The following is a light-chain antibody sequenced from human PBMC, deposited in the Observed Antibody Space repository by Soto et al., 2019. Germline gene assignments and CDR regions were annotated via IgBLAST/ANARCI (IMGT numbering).Light chain of an antibody. J-gene: IGKJ2*01. CDR2: GTS. Sequence: EIVMTQSPGTLSVSPGKRTTLSCRARQSVSSNLAWYQQKPGQAPRLLIYGTSTRATGVPARFSGSESGTEFTLTISSLQSEDFAVYYWQQYDNWPRTFGQGTKLEIK. V-gene: IGKV3-15*01. CDR3: QQYDNWPRT. CDR1: QSVSSN.